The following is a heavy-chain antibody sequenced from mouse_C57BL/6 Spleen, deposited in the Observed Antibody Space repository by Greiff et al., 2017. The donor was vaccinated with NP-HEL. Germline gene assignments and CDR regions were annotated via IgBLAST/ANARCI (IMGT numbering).Heavy chain of an antibody. J-gene: IGHJ4*01. Sequence: QVQLQQSGPGLVQPSQSLSITCTVSGFSLTSYGVHWVRQPPGKGLEWLGVIWSGGSTDYNAAFISRLSISKDNSKSQVFFKMKSLQADDTAIYYCAKDYDYDRAMDYWGQGTSVTVSS. CDR2: IWSGGST. D-gene: IGHD2-4*01. CDR1: GFSLTSYG. V-gene: IGHV2-4*01. CDR3: AKDYDYDRAMDY.